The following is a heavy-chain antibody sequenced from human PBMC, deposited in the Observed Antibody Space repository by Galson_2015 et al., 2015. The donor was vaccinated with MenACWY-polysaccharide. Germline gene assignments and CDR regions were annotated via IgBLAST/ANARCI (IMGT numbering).Heavy chain of an antibody. J-gene: IGHJ6*02. CDR1: GFTFSSYA. CDR3: ARDYCDRITCSGMDV. V-gene: IGHV3-30-3*01. D-gene: IGHD2/OR15-2a*01. CDR2: ISYDGINK. Sequence: SLRLSCAASGFTFSSYAIHWVRQAPGKGLEWVAVISYDGINKYYADSMKGRFTISRDNSKYTVYLQMNSLGADDTTVYYCARDYCDRITCSGMDVWGQGTTVTVSS.